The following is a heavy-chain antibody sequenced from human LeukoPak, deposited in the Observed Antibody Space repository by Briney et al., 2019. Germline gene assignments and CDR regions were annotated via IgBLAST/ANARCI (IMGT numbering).Heavy chain of an antibody. CDR2: IYHSESP. CDR3: ARGTRHFDY. V-gene: IGHV4-38-2*02. J-gene: IGHJ4*02. D-gene: IGHD1-14*01. CDR1: GYSISSGYY. Sequence: SETLSLTCTVSGYSISSGYYWGWIRQPPGTGLEWIGSIYHSESPYYNPSLKSRVTISVDTSKNQFSLKLGSVPAADTAVYYCARGTRHFDYWGQGTLVTVSS.